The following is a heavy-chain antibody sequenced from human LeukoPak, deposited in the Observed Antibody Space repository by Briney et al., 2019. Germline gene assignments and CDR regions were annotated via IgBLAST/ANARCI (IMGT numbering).Heavy chain of an antibody. J-gene: IGHJ3*02. V-gene: IGHV3-23*01. D-gene: IGHD6-13*01. Sequence: SGGSLRLSCAASGFTFSSYAMSWVRQAPGKGLEWVSAISGSGGSTYYADSVKGRSTISRDNSKNTLYLQMNSLRAEDTAVYYCAKVRYSSSSDDAFDIWGQGTMVTVSS. CDR3: AKVRYSSSSDDAFDI. CDR1: GFTFSSYA. CDR2: ISGSGGST.